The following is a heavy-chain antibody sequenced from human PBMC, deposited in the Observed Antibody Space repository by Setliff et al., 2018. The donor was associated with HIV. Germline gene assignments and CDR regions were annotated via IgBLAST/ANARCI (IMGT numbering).Heavy chain of an antibody. D-gene: IGHD6-6*01. J-gene: IGHJ4*02. CDR1: GYTFSTYG. CDR3: ARAGGQLVPFDY. Sequence: GASVKVSCKASGYTFSTYGVTWLRQTPGQGLEWMGWINPYSGITKYAHKFQGRVTMTTDTSTATAYMDLKNLRSDDTAVYYCARAGGQLVPFDYRGQGTLVTVSS. V-gene: IGHV1-18*01. CDR2: INPYSGIT.